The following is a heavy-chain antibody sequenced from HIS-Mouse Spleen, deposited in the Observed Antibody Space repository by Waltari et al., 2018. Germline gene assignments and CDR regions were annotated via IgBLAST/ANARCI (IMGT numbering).Heavy chain of an antibody. V-gene: IGHV4-39*07. D-gene: IGHD6-13*01. J-gene: IGHJ2*01. CDR3: AREIPYSSSWYDWYFDL. Sequence: QLQLQESGPGLVKPSETLSLTCTVSGGAIGSSSYYWGWIRQPPGEGLEWVGSIDYSGSTYYNPSLKSRVTISVDTSKNQFSLKLSSVTAADTAVYYCAREIPYSSSWYDWYFDLWGRGTLVTVSS. CDR1: GGAIGSSSYY. CDR2: IDYSGST.